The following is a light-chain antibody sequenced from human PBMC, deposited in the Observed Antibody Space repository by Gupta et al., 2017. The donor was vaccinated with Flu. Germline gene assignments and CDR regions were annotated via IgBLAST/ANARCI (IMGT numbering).Light chain of an antibody. CDR2: GNS. CDR3: QSYDSNRSGSV. Sequence: QSVLTQPPSVSGAPGQRVTISCTGSSSNIGAGYDVHWYQQLPGTGPKLLIYGNSNRPSGVPDRFSGSKSGTSASLAITGLQAEDEADYYCQSYDSNRSGSVFGGGTKLTVL. J-gene: IGLJ2*01. V-gene: IGLV1-40*01. CDR1: SSNIGAGYD.